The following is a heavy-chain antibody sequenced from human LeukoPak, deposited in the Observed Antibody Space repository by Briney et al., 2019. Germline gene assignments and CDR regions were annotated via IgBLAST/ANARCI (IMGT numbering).Heavy chain of an antibody. J-gene: IGHJ4*02. CDR1: GFTFSSYR. D-gene: IGHD6-19*01. V-gene: IGHV3-74*01. Sequence: GGSLRLSCAASGFTFSSYRMHWVHQAPGKGLVWVSHIESDGSRTTYADSVKGRFTISRDNSKNTLYLQMNSLRAEDTAVYYCAKAGRYSSGWAIDYWGQGTLVTVSS. CDR3: AKAGRYSSGWAIDY. CDR2: IESDGSRT.